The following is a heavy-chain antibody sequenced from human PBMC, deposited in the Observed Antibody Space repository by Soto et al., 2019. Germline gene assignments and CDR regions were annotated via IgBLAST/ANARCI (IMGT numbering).Heavy chain of an antibody. Sequence: GGSLRLSCAASGFTFSSYSMNWVRQAPGKGLEWVSSISSSSYIYYADSVKGRFTISRDNAKNSLYLQMNSLRAGDTAVYYCAREGQYCTTGVCLVVGVSAFDSWGQGTLVTVSP. D-gene: IGHD2-8*01. J-gene: IGHJ4*02. CDR2: ISSSSYI. CDR1: GFTFSSYS. CDR3: AREGQYCTTGVCLVVGVSAFDS. V-gene: IGHV3-21*01.